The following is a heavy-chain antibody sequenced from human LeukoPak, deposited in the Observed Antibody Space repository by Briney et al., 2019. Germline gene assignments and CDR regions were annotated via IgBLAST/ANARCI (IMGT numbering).Heavy chain of an antibody. CDR2: FESEDRQT. Sequence: ASVKVSCKVSGYISTALGIHWVRQAPGKGLEWMGGFESEDRQTVYARAFQGRVTMTEDTSTDTAYMELSSLISDDTAVYYCTLDRPYYDSSGLTLYDYLWGRGTLVTVSA. V-gene: IGHV1-24*01. D-gene: IGHD3-22*01. CDR3: TLDRPYYDSSGLTLYDYL. J-gene: IGHJ4*02. CDR1: GYISTALG.